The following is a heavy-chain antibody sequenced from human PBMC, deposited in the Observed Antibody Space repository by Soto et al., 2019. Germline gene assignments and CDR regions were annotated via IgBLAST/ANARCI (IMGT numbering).Heavy chain of an antibody. Sequence: QVPLVESGGGVVQPGRSLRLSCAASGFTFSSYGMHWVRQAPGKGLEWVAVISYDGSNKYYADSVKGRFTISRDNSKNTLYLQMNSLRAEDTAVYYCAKGSFGGDGDYWGQGTLVTVSS. V-gene: IGHV3-30*18. CDR1: GFTFSSYG. CDR3: AKGSFGGDGDY. D-gene: IGHD4-17*01. CDR2: ISYDGSNK. J-gene: IGHJ4*02.